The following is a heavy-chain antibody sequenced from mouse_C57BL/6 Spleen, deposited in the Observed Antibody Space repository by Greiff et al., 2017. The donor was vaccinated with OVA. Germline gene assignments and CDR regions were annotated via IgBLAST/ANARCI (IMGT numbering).Heavy chain of an antibody. D-gene: IGHD4-1*01. V-gene: IGHV14-2*01. Sequence: EVHLVESGAELVKPGASVKLSCTASGFNIKDYYMHWVKQRTEQGLEWIGRIDPEDGETKYAPKFQGKATITADTSSNTAYLQLSSLTSEDTAVYYCASVPITGTGWYFDVWGTGTTVTVSS. J-gene: IGHJ1*03. CDR1: GFNIKDYY. CDR3: ASVPITGTGWYFDV. CDR2: IDPEDGET.